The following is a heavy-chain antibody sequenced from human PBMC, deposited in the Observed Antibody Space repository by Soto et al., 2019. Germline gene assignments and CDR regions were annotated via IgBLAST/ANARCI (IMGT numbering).Heavy chain of an antibody. CDR2: IYYSGST. D-gene: IGHD2-2*01. CDR3: ARDRCSSTSCYYWFDP. CDR1: GGSVSSGSYY. Sequence: QVQLQESGPGLVKPSETLSLTCTVSGGSVSSGSYYWSWIRQPPGKGLEWIGYIYYSGSTNYNPSLKRRVTISVDTSKNQFSLKLSSVTAADTAVYYCARDRCSSTSCYYWFDPWGQGTLVTVSS. J-gene: IGHJ5*02. V-gene: IGHV4-61*01.